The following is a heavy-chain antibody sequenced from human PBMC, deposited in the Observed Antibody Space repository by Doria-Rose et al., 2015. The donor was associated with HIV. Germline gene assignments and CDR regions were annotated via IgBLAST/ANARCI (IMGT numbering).Heavy chain of an antibody. CDR2: TYYTGTS. D-gene: IGHD3-3*01. Sequence: PGLVKPSETLSLTCRVSGASVSSRGYYWNWIRQVPGKGLESLGYTYYTGTSDYSPSLKSRLNMAVDTSKNQFSLKLSLVTVADTAVYYCARMGSYRELDYCGQGAMVIGS. CDR3: ARMGSYRELDY. V-gene: IGHV4-31*03. CDR1: GASVSSRGYY. J-gene: IGHJ4*02.